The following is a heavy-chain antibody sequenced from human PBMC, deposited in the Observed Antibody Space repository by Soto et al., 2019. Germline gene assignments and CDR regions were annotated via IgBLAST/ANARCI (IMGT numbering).Heavy chain of an antibody. Sequence: QVQLQESGPGLVRPSETLSLTCTVSGGSISSYYWSWIRQPPGKGLEWIGYVYYRGSTNYNPSLKSRVSISLDTSKNQFSLNLTSVTAADTAVYYCARDRAVISFDYWGLGTLVTVSS. CDR1: GGSISSYY. V-gene: IGHV4-59*01. CDR2: VYYRGST. D-gene: IGHD2-21*01. CDR3: ARDRAVISFDY. J-gene: IGHJ4*02.